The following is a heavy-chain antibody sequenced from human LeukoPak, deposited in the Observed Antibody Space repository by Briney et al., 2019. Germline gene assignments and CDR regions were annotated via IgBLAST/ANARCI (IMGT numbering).Heavy chain of an antibody. CDR2: DYCGGNT. V-gene: IGHV4-61*01. CDR1: GFSVTTDSYC. D-gene: IGHD3-10*01. J-gene: IGHJ4*02. Sequence: SETLSLTCTVSGFSVTTDSYCWGWIRQPPGKGLEWIGYDYCGGNTNYDPSLKRRVTISVDTSKNQFSLTLASVTAADTAVYFCARDHFGSLDSWGQGILVTVSS. CDR3: ARDHFGSLDS.